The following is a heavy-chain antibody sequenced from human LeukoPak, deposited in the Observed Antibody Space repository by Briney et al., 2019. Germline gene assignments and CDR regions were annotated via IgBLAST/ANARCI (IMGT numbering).Heavy chain of an antibody. Sequence: SVKVSCKASGGTFSSYAISWVRQAPGQGLEWMGGIIPIFGTANYAQKFQGRVTITADESTSTAYMELSSLRSEDTAVYYCARVNTMVRNDGFDYWGQGTLVTVSS. CDR2: IIPIFGTA. CDR1: GGTFSSYA. D-gene: IGHD3-10*01. V-gene: IGHV1-69*01. J-gene: IGHJ4*02. CDR3: ARVNTMVRNDGFDY.